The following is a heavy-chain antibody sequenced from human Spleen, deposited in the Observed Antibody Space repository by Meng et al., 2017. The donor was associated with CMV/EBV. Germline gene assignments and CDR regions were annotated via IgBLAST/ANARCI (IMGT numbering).Heavy chain of an antibody. CDR1: CY. CDR3: AIGRSIVVVPAAIRFKTGRWFDP. D-gene: IGHD2-2*02. Sequence: CYWSWIRQPPGKGLEWIGEINHSGSTNSNPSLKSRVTISVDTSKNQFSLKLSSVTAADTAVYYCAIGRSIVVVPAAIRFKTGRWFDPGAREPWSPSPQ. CDR2: INHSGST. J-gene: IGHJ5*02. V-gene: IGHV4-34*01.